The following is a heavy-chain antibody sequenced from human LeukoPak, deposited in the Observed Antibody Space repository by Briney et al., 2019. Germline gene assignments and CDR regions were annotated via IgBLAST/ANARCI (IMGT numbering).Heavy chain of an antibody. V-gene: IGHV4-59*01. J-gene: IGHJ4*02. Sequence: SETLSLSCTVSGGSISTFSWSWIRQFPGKGLEWIGSIYIKSTNYNPSLKSRVAISVDTSKNQFSLRLDSVTTADTAVYYCARDTTVASGMQYWGQGTVVTVSS. CDR2: IYIKST. D-gene: IGHD6-19*01. CDR3: ARDTTVASGMQY. CDR1: GGSISTFS.